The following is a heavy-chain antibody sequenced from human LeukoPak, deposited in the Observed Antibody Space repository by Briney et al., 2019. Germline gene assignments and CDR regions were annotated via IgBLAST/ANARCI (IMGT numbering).Heavy chain of an antibody. V-gene: IGHV3-48*01. Sequence: GGSLRLSCAASGFTFRSYAMQWVRQAPGKGLEWVSYITYNSGTIFYADSVKGRFTISRDNAKDSLYLQMNSLRTEDTAVYYCARDYDYWGQGTLVTVSS. CDR2: ITYNSGTI. CDR3: ARDYDY. CDR1: GFTFRSYA. J-gene: IGHJ4*02.